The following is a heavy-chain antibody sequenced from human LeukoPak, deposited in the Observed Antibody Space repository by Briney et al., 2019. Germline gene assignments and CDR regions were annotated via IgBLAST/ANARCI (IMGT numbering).Heavy chain of an antibody. J-gene: IGHJ4*02. Sequence: SVKVSCKASGGTFSSYAISWVRQAPGQGLEWMGRIIPIFGTANYAQKFQGRVTITADESTSTAYMELSSLRSEDTAVYYCARPRWDPAGTTSHYFDYWGQGTLVTVSS. D-gene: IGHD1-7*01. CDR3: ARPRWDPAGTTSHYFDY. V-gene: IGHV1-69*15. CDR2: IIPIFGTA. CDR1: GGTFSSYA.